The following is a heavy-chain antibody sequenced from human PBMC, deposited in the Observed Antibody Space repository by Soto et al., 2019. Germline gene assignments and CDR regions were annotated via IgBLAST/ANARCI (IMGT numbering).Heavy chain of an antibody. V-gene: IGHV4-34*01. J-gene: IGHJ4*02. Sequence: PSETLSLTCAVYGGSFSGYYWGWIRQPPGKGLEWIGEINHSGSTNYNPSLKSRVTISVDASKNQFSLKLSSVTAADTAVYYCAMRNMVRGEQNAYWGQGTLVTVSS. CDR2: INHSGST. CDR1: GGSFSGYY. CDR3: AMRNMVRGEQNAY. D-gene: IGHD3-10*01.